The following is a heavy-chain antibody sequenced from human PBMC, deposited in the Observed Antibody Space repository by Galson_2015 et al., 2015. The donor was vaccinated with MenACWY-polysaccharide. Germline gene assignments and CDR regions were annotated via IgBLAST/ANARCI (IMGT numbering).Heavy chain of an antibody. V-gene: IGHV3-43*01. CDR1: GFTFDDYT. CDR3: AKDHHSSGWMNQNDYYNGMDV. D-gene: IGHD6-19*01. J-gene: IGHJ6*02. Sequence: SLRLSCAASGFTFDDYTMHWVRHAPGKGLEWVSLISWDGGSANYADSVKGRFTISRDNSKNSLYLQMNSLRTEDTALYYCAKDHHSSGWMNQNDYYNGMDVWGQGTTVTVSS. CDR2: ISWDGGSA.